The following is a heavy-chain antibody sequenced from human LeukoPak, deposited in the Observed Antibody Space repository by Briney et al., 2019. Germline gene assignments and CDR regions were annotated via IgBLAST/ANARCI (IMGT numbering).Heavy chain of an antibody. CDR1: GFTFSSYA. CDR2: IGISGENT. J-gene: IGHJ4*02. D-gene: IGHD6-6*01. Sequence: GGSLRLACAASGFTFSSYAMSWVRLAPGKGLEWVSAIGISGENTYYADSVKGRFTISRDTSRNTLYLQMHSLRAEDTAVYYCARLISTSSSRFSDYWGQGTLVTVSS. CDR3: ARLISTSSSRFSDY. V-gene: IGHV3-23*01.